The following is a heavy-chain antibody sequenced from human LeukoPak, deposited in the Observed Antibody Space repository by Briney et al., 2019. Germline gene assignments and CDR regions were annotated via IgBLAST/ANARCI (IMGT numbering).Heavy chain of an antibody. CDR1: GFTFDDYG. Sequence: GGSLRLSCAASGFTFDDYGMSWVRQAPGKGLECVSGINWNGGSTGYADSVKGRFTISRDNAKNSLYLQMNSLRAEDTALYYCARGYCSNTSCYFDYWGQGTLVTVSS. CDR2: INWNGGST. V-gene: IGHV3-20*04. CDR3: ARGYCSNTSCYFDY. J-gene: IGHJ4*02. D-gene: IGHD2-2*01.